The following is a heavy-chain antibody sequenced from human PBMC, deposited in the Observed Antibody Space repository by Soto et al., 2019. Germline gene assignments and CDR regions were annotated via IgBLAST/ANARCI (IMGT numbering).Heavy chain of an antibody. D-gene: IGHD6-13*01. CDR2: IIPIFGTA. V-gene: IGHV1-69*01. CDR3: ARGRQQLGSFDI. J-gene: IGHJ3*02. Sequence: QVQLVQSGAEVKKPVSSVKVSCKASGGTFSSDAISWVRQAPGQGREWMGGIIPIFGTANYAQDFQGRVTITANESTSTANMELSSLRAEDTAVYYCARGRQQLGSFDIWGQGTMVTVSS. CDR1: GGTFSSDA.